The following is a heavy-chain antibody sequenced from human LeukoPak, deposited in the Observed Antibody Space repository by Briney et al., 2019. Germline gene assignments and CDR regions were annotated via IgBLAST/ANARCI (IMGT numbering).Heavy chain of an antibody. CDR2: ISAYNGNT. J-gene: IGHJ4*02. D-gene: IGHD3-22*01. Sequence: ASVKVSCKASGYTFTSYGISWVRQAPGQGLEWMGWISAYNGNTNYAQKLQGRVTITRDMSTSTAYMELSSLRSEDTAVYYCAARELPDYYDSSGYGLDYWGQGTLVTVSS. CDR3: AARELPDYYDSSGYGLDY. V-gene: IGHV1-18*01. CDR1: GYTFTSYG.